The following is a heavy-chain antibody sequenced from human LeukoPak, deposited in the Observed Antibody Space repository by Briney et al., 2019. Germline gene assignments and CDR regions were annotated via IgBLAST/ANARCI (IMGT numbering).Heavy chain of an antibody. CDR1: GGSFSGYY. D-gene: IGHD1-14*01. V-gene: IGHV4-34*01. J-gene: IGHJ4*02. CDR2: INHSGST. Sequence: PSETLSLTCAVYGGSFSGYYWSWIRQPPGKGLEWIGEINHSGSTNYNPSLKSRVTISVDTSKNQFSLKLSSVTAADTAVYYCARGRYIPLTLWGQGTLVTVSS. CDR3: ARGRYIPLTL.